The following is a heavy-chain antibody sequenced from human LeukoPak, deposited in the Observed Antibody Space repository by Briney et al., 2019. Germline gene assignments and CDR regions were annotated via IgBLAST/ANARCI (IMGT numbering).Heavy chain of an antibody. CDR2: IYSGGST. Sequence: GGSLRLSCAASGFTFSSYSMNWVRQAPGKGLEWVSVIYSGGSTYYADSVKGRFTISRDNSKNTLYLQMNSLRAEDTAVYYCARAKGSSVDYWGQGTLVTVSS. CDR1: GFTFSSYS. CDR3: ARAKGSSVDY. J-gene: IGHJ4*02. V-gene: IGHV3-66*01. D-gene: IGHD6-13*01.